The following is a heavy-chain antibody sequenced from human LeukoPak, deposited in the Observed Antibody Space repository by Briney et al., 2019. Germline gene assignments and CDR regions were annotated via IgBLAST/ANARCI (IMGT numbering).Heavy chain of an antibody. V-gene: IGHV3-48*01. Sequence: PGGSLRLSCAASGFIFSSYGMHWVRQAPGKGLEWVSYISSSSSTIYYADSVKGRFTISRDNAKNSLYLQMNSLRAEDTAVYYCARESPLPGGWFDPWGQGTLVTVSS. J-gene: IGHJ5*02. CDR1: GFIFSSYG. CDR2: ISSSSSTI. CDR3: ARESPLPGGWFDP. D-gene: IGHD3-10*01.